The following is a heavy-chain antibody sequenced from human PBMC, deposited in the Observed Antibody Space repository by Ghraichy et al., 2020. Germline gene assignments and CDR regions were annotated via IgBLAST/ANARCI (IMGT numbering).Heavy chain of an antibody. D-gene: IGHD3-10*01. Sequence: GGSLRLSCAASGFTFSIYWMTWVRQAPGMRPEWVANIKYDGTEKYYVDSVKGRFTISRDNSKNTLHLQMNSLRAEDTAVYYCARDRGQYGSGLMGVWGQGTTVTVSS. CDR3: ARDRGQYGSGLMGV. V-gene: IGHV3-7*01. J-gene: IGHJ6*02. CDR2: IKYDGTEK. CDR1: GFTFSIYW.